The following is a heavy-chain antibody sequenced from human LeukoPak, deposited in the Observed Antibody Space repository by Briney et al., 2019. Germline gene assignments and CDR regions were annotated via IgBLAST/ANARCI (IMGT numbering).Heavy chain of an antibody. Sequence: PSGTLSLTCTVSGGSISSGDYYWSWIRQPPGKGLEWIGYIYYSGSTYCNPSLKSRVTISVDTSKNQFSLKLSSVTAANTAVYYCARAYDFWSGYYPYFDYWGQGTLVTVSS. CDR2: IYYSGST. V-gene: IGHV4-30-4*08. J-gene: IGHJ4*02. D-gene: IGHD3-3*01. CDR1: GGSISSGDYY. CDR3: ARAYDFWSGYYPYFDY.